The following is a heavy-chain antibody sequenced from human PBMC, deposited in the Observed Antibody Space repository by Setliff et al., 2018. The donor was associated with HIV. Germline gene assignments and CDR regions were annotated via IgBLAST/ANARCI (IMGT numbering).Heavy chain of an antibody. J-gene: IGHJ1*01. CDR3: VGPDFEVPQGGH. V-gene: IGHV3-7*03. Sequence: GESLKISCAASGFDFKNYWMSWVRQGPGKGPEWVANINRDESRKSYVDSVKGRFTISRDNAKNSVYLQMNNLRDEDTAVYFCVGPDFEVPQGGHWGQGTLVTVSS. CDR2: INRDESRK. CDR1: GFDFKNYW. D-gene: IGHD3-16*01.